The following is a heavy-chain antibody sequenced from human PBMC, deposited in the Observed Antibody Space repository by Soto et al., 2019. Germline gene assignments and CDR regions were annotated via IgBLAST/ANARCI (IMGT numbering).Heavy chain of an antibody. V-gene: IGHV3-30*18. CDR2: ISYDGSNK. D-gene: IGHD4-4*01. Sequence: GGFLRLSCAASGFTFSSYGMHWVRQAPGKGLEWVAVISYDGSNKYYADSVKGRFTISRDNSKNTLYLQMNSLRAEDTAVYYCAKDRSNYVQPGPYYYGMDVWGQGTTVTVSS. J-gene: IGHJ6*02. CDR3: AKDRSNYVQPGPYYYGMDV. CDR1: GFTFSSYG.